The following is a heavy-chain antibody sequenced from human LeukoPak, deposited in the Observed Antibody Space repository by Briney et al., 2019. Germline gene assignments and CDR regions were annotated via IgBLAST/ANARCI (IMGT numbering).Heavy chain of an antibody. CDR2: ISSSSSYI. D-gene: IGHD6-19*01. CDR3: ARVRGMEWLVPDY. J-gene: IGHJ4*02. Sequence: PGGSLRLSCAASGFTFSSYSMNWVRQAPGKGLEWVSSISSSSSYIYYADSVKGRFTISRDNAKNSLYLQMNSLRAEDTAVYYCARVRGMEWLVPDYWGQGTLVTASS. V-gene: IGHV3-21*01. CDR1: GFTFSSYS.